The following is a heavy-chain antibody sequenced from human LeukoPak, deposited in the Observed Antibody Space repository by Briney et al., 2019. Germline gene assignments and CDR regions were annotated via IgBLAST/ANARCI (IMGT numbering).Heavy chain of an antibody. V-gene: IGHV4-59*08. J-gene: IGHJ3*02. CDR3: ARHLTTPKLGIEAFDI. D-gene: IGHD4/OR15-4a*01. CDR2: IYYSGST. Sequence: SETLSLTCTVSGGSLSSYYWSWIRQPPGKGLEWIGYIYYSGSTNYNPSLKSRVTISVDTSKNQFSLKLSSVTAADTAVYYCARHLTTPKLGIEAFDIWGQGTMVTVSS. CDR1: GGSLSSYY.